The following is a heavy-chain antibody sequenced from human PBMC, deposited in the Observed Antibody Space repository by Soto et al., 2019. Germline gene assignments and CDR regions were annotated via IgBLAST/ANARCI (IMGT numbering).Heavy chain of an antibody. V-gene: IGHV1-8*01. CDR2: MNPNIGNT. J-gene: IGHJ4*02. CDR3: ARHDYGDYASFDY. Sequence: GASVKVSCKASGYTFTSYDINWVRQATGQGLEWMGWMNPNIGNTSYAQKFQGRVTMTADKSTSTAYMELSSLRSEDTAVYYCARHDYGDYASFDYWGQGTLVTVSS. D-gene: IGHD4-17*01. CDR1: GYTFTSYD.